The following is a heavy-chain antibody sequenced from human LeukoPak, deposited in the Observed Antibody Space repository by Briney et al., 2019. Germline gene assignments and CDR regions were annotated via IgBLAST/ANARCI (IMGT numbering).Heavy chain of an antibody. CDR1: GGSFSGYY. V-gene: IGHV4-34*01. Sequence: KPSETLSLTCAVYGGSFSGYYWSWIRQPPGKGLEWIGEINHGGSTNYNPSLKSRVTISVDTSKNQFSLKLSSVTAADTAVYYCARHRPDDYNWKNAFDIWGQGTMVTVSS. CDR3: ARHRPDDYNWKNAFDI. CDR2: INHGGST. D-gene: IGHD1-1*01. J-gene: IGHJ3*02.